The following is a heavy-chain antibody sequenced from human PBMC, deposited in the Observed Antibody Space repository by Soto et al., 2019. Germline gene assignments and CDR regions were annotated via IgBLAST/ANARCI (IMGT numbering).Heavy chain of an antibody. CDR2: IYNSGTT. Sequence: QVQLQESGPGLVKPSETLSLTCTVSGGSITRGGYYWSWIRQHPGKGLEWIGYIYNSGTTYYNPSLKSRVTRSVDPSKNQCSLKLPSVTAADTAVYYCARAPAPWGQGALVAVSS. CDR3: ARAPAP. J-gene: IGHJ5*02. CDR1: GGSITRGGYY. V-gene: IGHV4-31*03.